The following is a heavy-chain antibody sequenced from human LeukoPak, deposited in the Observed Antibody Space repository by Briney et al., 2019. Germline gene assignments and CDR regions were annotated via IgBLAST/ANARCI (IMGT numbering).Heavy chain of an antibody. V-gene: IGHV3-73*01. Sequence: GGSLRLSCAASGFTFSGSAMHWVRQASGKGLEWVGRIRSKANSYATAYAASVKGRFTISRDDSKNTAYLQMNSLKTEDTAVYYCTRHGGYGDYYCYYGMDVWGQGTTVTVSS. CDR3: TRHGGYGDYYCYYGMDV. J-gene: IGHJ6*02. CDR2: IRSKANSYAT. D-gene: IGHD4-17*01. CDR1: GFTFSGSA.